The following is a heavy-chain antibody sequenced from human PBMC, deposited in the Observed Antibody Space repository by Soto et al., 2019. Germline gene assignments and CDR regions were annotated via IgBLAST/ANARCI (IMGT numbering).Heavy chain of an antibody. J-gene: IGHJ4*02. V-gene: IGHV3-30-3*01. CDR3: VKETQANNINF. CDR1: GFIFSGYA. CDR2: ISYDGNTQ. Sequence: QVQLVESGGGVVQPGGSLRLSCAASGFIFSGYAMHWVRPATGKRLEWVADISYDGNTQYYADSVKGRFTVSRDNSNNILYVEMNEFRAEDTAMDYCVKETQANNINFWGQGTLVTVSP. D-gene: IGHD2-15*01.